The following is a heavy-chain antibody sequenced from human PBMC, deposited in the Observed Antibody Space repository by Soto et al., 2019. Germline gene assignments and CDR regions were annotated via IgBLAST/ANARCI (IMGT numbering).Heavy chain of an antibody. J-gene: IGHJ4*02. V-gene: IGHV4-59*08. D-gene: IGHD2-21*01. CDR3: ARYYCGASCFYFEH. CDR1: GDSIGDYF. Sequence: SETLSLTCTVTGDSIGDYFWSWILQPPGKGLEWIGFTHSSGRTNSNPSLKSRVTISLDTPKNQFSLRLSSVSATDTAVYYCARYYCGASCFYFEHWGQGILVTVSS. CDR2: THSSGRT.